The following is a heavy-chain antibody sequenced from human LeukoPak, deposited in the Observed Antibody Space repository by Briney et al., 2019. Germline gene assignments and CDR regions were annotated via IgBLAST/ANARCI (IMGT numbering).Heavy chain of an antibody. Sequence: GGSLRLSCAASGFTFSSYGMHWVRQAPGKGLEWVAVISYDGSNKYYADSVKGRFTISRDNSKNTLYLQMNSPRAEDTAVYYCAKDGGIAVAGTFDYWGQGTLVTVSS. CDR1: GFTFSSYG. J-gene: IGHJ4*02. CDR3: AKDGGIAVAGTFDY. D-gene: IGHD6-19*01. CDR2: ISYDGSNK. V-gene: IGHV3-30*18.